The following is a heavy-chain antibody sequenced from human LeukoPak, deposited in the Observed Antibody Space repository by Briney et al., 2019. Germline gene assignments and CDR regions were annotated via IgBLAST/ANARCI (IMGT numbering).Heavy chain of an antibody. CDR1: GFTFSSYA. CDR2: ISGSGGST. D-gene: IGHD3-10*01. CDR3: AKRSITMVRGPDYYYYMDV. V-gene: IGHV3-23*01. J-gene: IGHJ6*03. Sequence: PGGSLRLSCAASGFTFSSYAMSWVRQAPGKGLEWVSAISGSGGSTYYADSVKGRFTISRDNSKNTLYLQMNSLRAEDTAVYYCAKRSITMVRGPDYYYYMDVWGKGTTVTVSS.